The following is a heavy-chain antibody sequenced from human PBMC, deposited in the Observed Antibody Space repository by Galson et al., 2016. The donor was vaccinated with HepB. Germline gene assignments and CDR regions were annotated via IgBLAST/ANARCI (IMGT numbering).Heavy chain of an antibody. V-gene: IGHV3-21*01. Sequence: SLRLSCAASGFNFNNYSINWVRQAPGKGLEWVSSISSSGNYMYHADSLKGRFIISRDNAKNPLYLQMNSLRAEDTAVYYCAREAFEYSSSGSTFDFWGRGTVVTVSA. CDR1: GFNFNNYS. D-gene: IGHD6-6*01. CDR3: AREAFEYSSSGSTFDF. CDR2: ISSSGNYM. J-gene: IGHJ3*01.